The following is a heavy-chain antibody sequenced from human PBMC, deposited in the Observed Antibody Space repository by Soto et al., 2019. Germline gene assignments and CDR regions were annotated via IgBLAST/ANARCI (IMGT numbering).Heavy chain of an antibody. CDR2: IIPIFGTA. J-gene: IGHJ4*02. Sequence: SVKVSCKASGGTFSSYAISWVRRAPGQGLEWMGGIIPIFGTANYAQKFQGRVTITADESTSTAYMELSSLRSEDTAVYYCAREPPRGTRTKYYFDYWGQGTLVTVSS. V-gene: IGHV1-69*13. CDR3: AREPPRGTRTKYYFDY. D-gene: IGHD1-1*01. CDR1: GGTFSSYA.